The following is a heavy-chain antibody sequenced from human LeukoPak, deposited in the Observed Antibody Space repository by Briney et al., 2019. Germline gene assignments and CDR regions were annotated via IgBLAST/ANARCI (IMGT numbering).Heavy chain of an antibody. Sequence: GGSLRLPCAASGFDLGHYEVNWVRQAPGKGLEWIAHISVRAATIYYGDSVEGRFTISRDDAKNSLFLQMNSLRAEDTAVYYCAKDSGSFGYYYYGMDVWGQGTTVTVSS. CDR2: ISVRAATI. D-gene: IGHD1-26*01. J-gene: IGHJ6*02. CDR1: GFDLGHYE. CDR3: AKDSGSFGYYYYGMDV. V-gene: IGHV3-48*03.